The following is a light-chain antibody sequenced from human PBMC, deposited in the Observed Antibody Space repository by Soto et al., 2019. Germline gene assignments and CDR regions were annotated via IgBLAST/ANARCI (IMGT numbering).Light chain of an antibody. J-gene: IGLJ1*01. CDR1: SSNIGNND. CDR3: AAWDDTLSGYIFV. V-gene: IGLV1-47*01. Sequence: QSVLTQPPSASGTPGQRVTISCSGSSSNIGNNDVYWYQQLPGTAPKTLIYRNNQRPSGVPDRFSGSKSGTSASLAISGLRSEDEADYYCAAWDDTLSGYIFVFGPGTKLTV. CDR2: RNN.